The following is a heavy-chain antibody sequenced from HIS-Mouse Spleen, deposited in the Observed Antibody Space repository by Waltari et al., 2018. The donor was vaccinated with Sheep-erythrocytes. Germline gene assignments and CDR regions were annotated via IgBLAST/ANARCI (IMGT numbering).Heavy chain of an antibody. J-gene: IGHJ4*02. D-gene: IGHD2-2*01. CDR3: AKDISRNIVVVPTAVGDY. V-gene: IGHV3-9*01. CDR1: GFSFDDYA. CDR2: LSWNRSLV. Sequence: EVQLVESGGGLVQPGRSLRLACAASGFSFDDYAMHWVRQAPGQGVKWVSSLSWNRSLVGHADSVKGRFPISREHSNNSLVVQMHSLGAEDTALYFCAKDISRNIVVVPTAVGDYWAQGTLVTVSS.